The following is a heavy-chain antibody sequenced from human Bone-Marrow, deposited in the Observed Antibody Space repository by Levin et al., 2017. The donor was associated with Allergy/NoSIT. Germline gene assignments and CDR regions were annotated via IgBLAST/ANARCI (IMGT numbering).Heavy chain of an antibody. CDR1: GFTFNTYA. D-gene: IGHD6-19*01. Sequence: ETLSLTCAASGFTFNTYAMSWVRQAPGKGLEWVSGIGATGGGSTYYADSVKGRFTTSRDNAKNTVYLQMNSLRADDTARYYGAKGHGTGAATDYWGQGTLVTVSS. J-gene: IGHJ4*02. CDR3: AKGHGTGAATDY. CDR2: IGATGGGST. V-gene: IGHV3-23*01.